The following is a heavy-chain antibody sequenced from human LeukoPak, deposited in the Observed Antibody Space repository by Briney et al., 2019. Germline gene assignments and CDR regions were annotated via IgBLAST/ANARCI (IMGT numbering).Heavy chain of an antibody. V-gene: IGHV4-34*12. CDR3: ARLYDSSGYDRAEYFQY. D-gene: IGHD3-22*01. CDR1: GGSFSGYY. J-gene: IGHJ1*01. CDR2: IIHSGST. Sequence: PSETLSLTCAVYGGSFSGYYWSWIRQPPGKGLEWIGEIIHSGSTNYNPSLKSRVTISVDTSKNQFSLKLSSVTAADTAVYYCARLYDSSGYDRAEYFQYWGQGTLVTVSS.